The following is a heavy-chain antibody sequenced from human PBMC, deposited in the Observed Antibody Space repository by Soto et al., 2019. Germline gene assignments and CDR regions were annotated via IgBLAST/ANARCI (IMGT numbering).Heavy chain of an antibody. D-gene: IGHD3-3*02. CDR1: GFAVSNYE. CDR3: ARESFSASPNFFDY. J-gene: IGHJ4*02. V-gene: IGHV3-48*03. CDR2: ISLSGSTI. Sequence: GGSLRLSCAASGFAVSNYEMNWVRQAPGKGLEWVSYISLSGSTIYYADSVKGRFTISRDEAKNSLYLQMDSLRADDTAVYYCARESFSASPNFFDYWGQGTLVTVSS.